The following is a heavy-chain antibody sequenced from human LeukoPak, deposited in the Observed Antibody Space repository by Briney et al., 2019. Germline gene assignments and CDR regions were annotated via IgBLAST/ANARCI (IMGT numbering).Heavy chain of an antibody. CDR1: GCSLSSYY. CDR3: ARGAAVSILDY. Sequence: SETLSLTCTFSGCSLSSYYWNWIRQPPGRGVEGVGYIYYSGSTNYNPSLKSRVTISVDTSKNRFSLKRSSVTAADTAVYYCARGAAVSILDYWGQGTLVTVSS. CDR2: IYYSGST. V-gene: IGHV4-59*01. J-gene: IGHJ4*02. D-gene: IGHD5/OR15-5a*01.